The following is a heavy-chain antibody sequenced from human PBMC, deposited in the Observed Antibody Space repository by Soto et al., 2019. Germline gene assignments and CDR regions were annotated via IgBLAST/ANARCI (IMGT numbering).Heavy chain of an antibody. V-gene: IGHV3-23*01. CDR1: GFTFSSYA. Sequence: EVQLLESGGGLVQPGGSLRLSCAASGFTFSSYAMKWVRQAPGKGLEWVSLIGESGTPTYYADSVKGRFTISRDNSGNTLFLEMYSLSAEDTAVYYCARYIPGVRYYGMDVWGQVTTVTVSS. CDR3: ARYIPGVRYYGMDV. J-gene: IGHJ6*02. CDR2: IGESGTPT. D-gene: IGHD2-2*01.